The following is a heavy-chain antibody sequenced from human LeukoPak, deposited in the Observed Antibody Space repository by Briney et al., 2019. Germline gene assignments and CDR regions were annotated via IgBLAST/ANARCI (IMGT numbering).Heavy chain of an antibody. CDR3: GRHGGVTMVRGVPVDGFDI. J-gene: IGHJ3*02. CDR1: GGSISSYY. CDR2: VFHSGST. V-gene: IGHV4-59*08. D-gene: IGHD3-10*01. Sequence: SETLSLTCTVSGGSISSYYWSWIRQPPGKGLEWIGYVFHSGSTNYNPSLKSRVTISVDRTKNQFSLKLSSVTAADTAVYYCGRHGGVTMVRGVPVDGFDIWGQGTMVTVSS.